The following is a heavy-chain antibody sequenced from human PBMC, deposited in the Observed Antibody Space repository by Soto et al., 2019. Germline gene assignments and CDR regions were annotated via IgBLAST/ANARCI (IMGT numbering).Heavy chain of an antibody. Sequence: LEILCLTWTVSGGSISSYDWSWIRQPPGKGLEWIGYIYYSGSTNYNPSLKSRVTISVDTSKNQFSLKLSSVTAADTAVYYCARVVEDEGNWFAPWGQGTLVTVSS. CDR1: GGSISSYD. V-gene: IGHV4-59*01. D-gene: IGHD1-1*01. J-gene: IGHJ5*02. CDR3: ARVVEDEGNWFAP. CDR2: IYYSGST.